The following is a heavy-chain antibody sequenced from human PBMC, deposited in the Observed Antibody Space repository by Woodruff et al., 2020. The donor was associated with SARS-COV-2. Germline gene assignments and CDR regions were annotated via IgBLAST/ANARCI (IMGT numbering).Heavy chain of an antibody. CDR2: INPGSGAT. V-gene: IGHV1-2*06. Sequence: GEGLEWMGRINPGSGATNYAQRFQGRVTMTRDTSIDTAFLEVRSLRSDDTAVFYCATLVVIAAGDDFNIWGQGT. D-gene: IGHD2-21*01. CDR3: ATLVVIAAGDDFNI. J-gene: IGHJ3*02.